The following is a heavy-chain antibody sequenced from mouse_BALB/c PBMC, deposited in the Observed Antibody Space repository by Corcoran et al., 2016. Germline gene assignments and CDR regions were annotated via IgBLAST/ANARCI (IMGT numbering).Heavy chain of an antibody. CDR2: INPYNDGT. V-gene: IGHV1S136*01. CDR3: ARLYPGIAMDY. J-gene: IGHJ4*01. Sequence: EVQLQQSGPELVKPGASVKMSCKASGYTFTSYVMHWVKQKPGQGLEWIGYINPYNDGTKYNEKFKGKATLTSDKSSSTAYRELSSLTSEDSEVYDWARLYPGIAMDYWGQGTSVTVSS. CDR1: GYTFTSYV.